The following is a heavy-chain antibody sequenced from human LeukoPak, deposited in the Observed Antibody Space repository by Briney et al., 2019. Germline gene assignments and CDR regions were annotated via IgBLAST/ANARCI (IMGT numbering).Heavy chain of an antibody. CDR3: ARDWDWGSFDY. J-gene: IGHJ4*02. Sequence: GGSLRLSCAASGFTFSSYEMNWVRQAPGKGLEWVSYISSSGSTIYYADSVKGRFTTSRDNAKNSLYLQMNSLRAEDTAVYYCARDWDWGSFDYWGQGTLVTVSS. V-gene: IGHV3-48*03. CDR2: ISSSGSTI. D-gene: IGHD3/OR15-3a*01. CDR1: GFTFSSYE.